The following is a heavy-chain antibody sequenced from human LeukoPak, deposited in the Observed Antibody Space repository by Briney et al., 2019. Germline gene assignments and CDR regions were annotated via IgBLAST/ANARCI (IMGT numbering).Heavy chain of an antibody. CDR1: GYTFTGYY. CDR3: ARDGYNYGDDAFDV. V-gene: IGHV1-46*01. D-gene: IGHD5-24*01. CDR2: INPSGGST. J-gene: IGHJ3*01. Sequence: ASVKVSCKASGYTFTGYYIHWVRQAPGQGLEWMGIINPSGGSTSYAQNFQGRVTMTRDTSTSTVYMELNSLRSEDTAVYYCARDGYNYGDDAFDVWGQGTMVTVSS.